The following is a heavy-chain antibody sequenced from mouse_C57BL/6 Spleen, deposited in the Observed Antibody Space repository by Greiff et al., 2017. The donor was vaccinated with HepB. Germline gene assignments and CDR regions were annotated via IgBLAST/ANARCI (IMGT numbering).Heavy chain of an antibody. CDR3: AICMITTSGYYAMDY. D-gene: IGHD2-4*01. CDR2: INPSSGYT. CDR1: GYTFTSYW. Sequence: VQLQQSGAELAKPGASVKLSCKASGYTFTSYWMHWVKQRPGQGLEWIGYINPSSGYTKYNQKFKGKATLTADKSSSTAYMQLSSLTYEDSAVYYCAICMITTSGYYAMDYWGQGTSVTVSS. J-gene: IGHJ4*01. V-gene: IGHV1-7*01.